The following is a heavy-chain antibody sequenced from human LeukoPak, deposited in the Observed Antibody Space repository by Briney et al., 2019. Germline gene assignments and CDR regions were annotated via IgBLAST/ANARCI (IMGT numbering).Heavy chain of an antibody. J-gene: IGHJ5*02. CDR3: VKGSGSYYYGSGSSLFDP. Sequence: TGGSLTLSCAASEFTFTTYGMHWVRQAPGKGLEWVAFIYYDGSNIYYADYVKGRFTISRDISKNTLYLQMDSLRAEDTAVYYCVKGSGSYYYGSGSSLFDPWGQGTLVTVSS. CDR1: EFTFTTYG. CDR2: IYYDGSNI. D-gene: IGHD3-10*01. V-gene: IGHV3-30*02.